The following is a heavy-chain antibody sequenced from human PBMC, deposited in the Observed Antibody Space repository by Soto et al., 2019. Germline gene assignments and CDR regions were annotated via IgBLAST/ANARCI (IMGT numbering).Heavy chain of an antibody. Sequence: ESGGGLVQPGRSLRLSCTASGFTFGDYAMSWVRQAPGKGLEWVGFIRSKAYGGTTEYAASVKGRFTISRDDSKSIAYLQMNSLKTEDTAVYYCTRGIYYDSSGYYYWGQGTLVTVSS. CDR3: TRGIYYDSSGYYY. J-gene: IGHJ4*02. V-gene: IGHV3-49*04. CDR1: GFTFGDYA. D-gene: IGHD3-22*01. CDR2: IRSKAYGGTT.